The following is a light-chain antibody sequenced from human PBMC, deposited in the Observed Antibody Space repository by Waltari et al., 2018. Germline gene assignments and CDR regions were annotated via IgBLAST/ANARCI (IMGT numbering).Light chain of an antibody. Sequence: EIVLTQSPGTLSLSPGERATLSCRASQSVSRALAWYQQKPGQAPRLLIYGASSRATGIPDRFSGSGSGTDFSLTISRLEPEDFAVYYCQEYVTLAATFGQGTKVEI. CDR3: QEYVTLAAT. CDR1: QSVSRA. CDR2: GAS. J-gene: IGKJ1*01. V-gene: IGKV3-20*01.